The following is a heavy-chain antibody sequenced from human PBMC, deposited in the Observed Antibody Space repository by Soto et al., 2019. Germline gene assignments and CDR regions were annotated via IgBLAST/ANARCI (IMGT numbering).Heavy chain of an antibody. CDR3: AMVCDSSGYYCFDY. Sequence: SVKVSCKASGGTFSSYATSWVRQAPGQGLEWMGGIIPIFGTANYAQEFQGRVTITADESTSTAYMELSSLRSEDTAVYYCAMVCDSSGYYCFDYWGQGTLVPVSS. CDR2: IIPIFGTA. CDR1: GGTFSSYA. V-gene: IGHV1-69*13. J-gene: IGHJ4*02. D-gene: IGHD3-22*01.